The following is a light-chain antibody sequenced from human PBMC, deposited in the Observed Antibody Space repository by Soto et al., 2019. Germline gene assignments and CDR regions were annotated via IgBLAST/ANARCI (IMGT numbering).Light chain of an antibody. Sequence: QSVLTQPPSVSAAPGQKVTISCSGSSSNIGNNYVSWYQQLPGTAPTLLIYDXXXRXXXXXXRXSXSKSGTSATLGITGLQTGDEXXYYCGTWDSSLSAGVFGGGTKLTVL. CDR2: DXX. V-gene: IGLV1-51*01. J-gene: IGLJ3*02. CDR3: GTWDSSLSAGV. CDR1: SSNIGNNY.